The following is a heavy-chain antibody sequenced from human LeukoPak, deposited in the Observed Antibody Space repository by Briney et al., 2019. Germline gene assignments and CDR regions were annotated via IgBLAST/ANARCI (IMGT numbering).Heavy chain of an antibody. CDR1: GYTFTAYY. V-gene: IGHV1-2*02. Sequence: ASVKVSCKASGYTFTAYYTHWLRQAPGQGPEWMGWINPNSGATIYAPKFQGRLTVTMDTSITTVYMELSSLRSDDTAMYYCARFLSGDYWGQGTLVTVSS. CDR2: INPNSGAT. J-gene: IGHJ4*02. D-gene: IGHD3-10*01. CDR3: ARFLSGDY.